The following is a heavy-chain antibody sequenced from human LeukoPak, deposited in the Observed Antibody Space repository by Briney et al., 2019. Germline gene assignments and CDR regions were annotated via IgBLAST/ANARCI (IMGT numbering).Heavy chain of an antibody. CDR3: ARWDDSSGYYPYYFDY. CDR2: ITGSGSFV. V-gene: IGHV3-21*01. Sequence: GGSLRLSCAVSGFIFNNYIMNWVRQAPGKGLEWVSSITGSGSFVYYADSVKGRFTISRDNAKNSLFLQMNSLRAEDTAVYYCARWDDSSGYYPYYFDYWGQGTLVTVSS. CDR1: GFIFNNYI. D-gene: IGHD3-22*01. J-gene: IGHJ4*02.